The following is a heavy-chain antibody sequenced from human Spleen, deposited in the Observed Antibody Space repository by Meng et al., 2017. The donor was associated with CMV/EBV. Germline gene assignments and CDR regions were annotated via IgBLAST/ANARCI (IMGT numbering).Heavy chain of an antibody. CDR1: GYNFDIYG. CDR3: ARAGAAVTTNFDF. Sequence: QIQLVQSGPELRRPGASVKVSCKASGYNFDIYGITWVRQAPGQGLEWVGWVGAENGDTNYGQKFQGRVTVTADTFTNTAYMEMRSLRSDDSAMYYCARAGAAVTTNFDFWGQGTLVTVSS. J-gene: IGHJ4*02. D-gene: IGHD4-17*01. CDR2: VGAENGDT. V-gene: IGHV1-18*01.